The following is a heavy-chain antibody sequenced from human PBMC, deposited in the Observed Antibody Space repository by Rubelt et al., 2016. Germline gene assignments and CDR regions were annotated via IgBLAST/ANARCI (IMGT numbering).Heavy chain of an antibody. CDR3: ARDSVVAATPEGVY. CDR1: GGSISSSSYY. V-gene: IGHV4-39*07. J-gene: IGHJ4*02. CDR2: IYYSGIT. D-gene: IGHD2-15*01. Sequence: QLQLQESGPGLVKPSETLSLTCTVSGGSISSSSYYWGWIRQPPGKGLEWIGSIYYSGITYYNPSLKSRVTISVDTSKNQFSLKLSSVTAADTAAYYCARDSVVAATPEGVYWGQGTLVTVSS.